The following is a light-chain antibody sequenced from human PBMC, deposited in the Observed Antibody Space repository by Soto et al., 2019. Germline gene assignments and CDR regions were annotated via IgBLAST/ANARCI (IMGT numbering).Light chain of an antibody. CDR1: SSDGGRDNP. CDR3: CSYAGSSTHYV. Sequence: QSVLTKPASVAGSPGRSIGISCTGTSSDGGRDNPVSWYQQHPGKAPKLMIYEGSKRPSGVSNSFSGATCGTTASLTISGLQAEDEANYYCCSYAGSSTHYVFGTGTKVTVL. J-gene: IGLJ1*01. V-gene: IGLV2-23*01. CDR2: EGS.